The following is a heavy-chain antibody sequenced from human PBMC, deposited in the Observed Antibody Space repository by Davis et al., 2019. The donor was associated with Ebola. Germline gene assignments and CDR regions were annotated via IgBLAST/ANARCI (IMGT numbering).Heavy chain of an antibody. J-gene: IGHJ4*02. CDR2: MNPNSGNT. CDR3: AIMEGIAVAGTGFDY. Sequence: ASVKVSCKASGYTFTSYDINWVRQATGQGLERMGWMNPNSGNTGYAQKFQGRVTMTRNTSISTAYMELSSLRSEDTAVYYCAIMEGIAVAGTGFDYWGQGTLVTVSS. CDR1: GYTFTSYD. D-gene: IGHD6-19*01. V-gene: IGHV1-8*01.